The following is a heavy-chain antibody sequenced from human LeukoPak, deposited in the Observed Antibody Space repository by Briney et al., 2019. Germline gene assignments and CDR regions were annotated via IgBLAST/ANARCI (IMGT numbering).Heavy chain of an antibody. Sequence: PSETLSLTCTVSGGSISSSSYYWGWIRQPPGKGLEWIVSLFYSGSTYYDPSLKSRVTISVDTSKSQFSLKVTSVTAADTAVYYCARGGDWLFDYWGQGILVTVSS. J-gene: IGHJ4*02. D-gene: IGHD2-21*02. CDR1: GGSISSSSYY. CDR2: LFYSGST. CDR3: ARGGDWLFDY. V-gene: IGHV4-39*01.